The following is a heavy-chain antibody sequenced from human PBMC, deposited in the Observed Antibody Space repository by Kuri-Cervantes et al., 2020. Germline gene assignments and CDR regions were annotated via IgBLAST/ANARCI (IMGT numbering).Heavy chain of an antibody. CDR2: ISSSSSYI. CDR3: ARRIGYSGYLGP. J-gene: IGHJ5*02. Sequence: LSLTCAASGFTFSSYSMNWVRQAPGKGLEWVSSISSSSSYIYYADSVKGRFTISRDNAKNSLYLQMNSLRAEDSAVYYCARRIGYSGYLGPWGQGTLVTVSS. D-gene: IGHD5-12*01. V-gene: IGHV3-21*04. CDR1: GFTFSSYS.